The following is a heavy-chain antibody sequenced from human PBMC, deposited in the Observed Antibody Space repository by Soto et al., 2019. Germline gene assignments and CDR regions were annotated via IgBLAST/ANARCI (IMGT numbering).Heavy chain of an antibody. Sequence: ASVKVSCKASGYTFTSRYMHWVRQAPGQGLEWMGIINPNDGSTTYAQKFQGRVTMTRNTSMSTAYMELSSLRSEDTAVYYCARTLYGDNVDYWGQGTLVTVSS. CDR1: GYTFTSRY. CDR3: ARTLYGDNVDY. J-gene: IGHJ4*02. V-gene: IGHV1-46*01. CDR2: INPNDGST. D-gene: IGHD4-17*01.